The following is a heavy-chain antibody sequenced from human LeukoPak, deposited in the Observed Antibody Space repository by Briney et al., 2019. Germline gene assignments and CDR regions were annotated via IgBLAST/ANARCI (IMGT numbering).Heavy chain of an antibody. D-gene: IGHD3-10*01. CDR3: ARGSNYYGSGSYSYYFDY. CDR2: IKQDGSEK. Sequence: GGSLRLSCAASGFTFSSYWMSWVRQAPGKWLEWVANIKQDGSEKYYVDSVKGRFTISRDNAKNSLYLQMNSLRAEDTAVYYCARGSNYYGSGSYSYYFDYWGQGTLVTVSS. V-gene: IGHV3-7*01. J-gene: IGHJ4*02. CDR1: GFTFSSYW.